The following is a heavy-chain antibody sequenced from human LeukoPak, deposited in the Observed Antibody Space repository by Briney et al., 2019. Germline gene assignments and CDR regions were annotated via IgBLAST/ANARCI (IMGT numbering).Heavy chain of an antibody. V-gene: IGHV3-21*01. CDR1: GITFSTYS. CDR3: AREYYSSYYYYMDV. CDR2: ISDSSSYI. Sequence: GGSLRLSCAASGITFSTYSMNWVRQAPGKGLEWVSSISDSSSYIYYADSVKGRFTISRDNAKNLLYLQMSSLRAEDTAVYYCAREYYSSYYYYMDVWGKGTTVTVSS. D-gene: IGHD6-13*01. J-gene: IGHJ6*03.